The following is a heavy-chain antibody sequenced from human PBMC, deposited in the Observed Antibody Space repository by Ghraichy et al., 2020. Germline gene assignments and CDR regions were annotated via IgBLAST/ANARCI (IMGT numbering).Heavy chain of an antibody. CDR3: ASSSGWYGDWFDP. V-gene: IGHV4-61*01. D-gene: IGHD6-19*01. CDR2: IYYSGST. CDR1: GGSVSSGSHY. J-gene: IGHJ5*02. Sequence: SETLSLTCTVSGGSVSSGSHYWSWIRQPPGKGLEWIGYIYYSGSTNYNPSLKSRVTISVDTSKNQFSLKLSSVTAADTAVYYCASSSGWYGDWFDPWGQGTLVTVSS.